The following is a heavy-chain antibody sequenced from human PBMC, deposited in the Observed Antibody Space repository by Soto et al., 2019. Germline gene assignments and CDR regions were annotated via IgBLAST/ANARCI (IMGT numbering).Heavy chain of an antibody. J-gene: IGHJ4*02. CDR3: ARGRVYGSGALDY. CDR2: INHNGST. CDR1: GGSFRGYY. D-gene: IGHD3-10*01. Sequence: QVQLQQWGAGLLKPSETLSLTCAVSGGSFRGYYWSWIRQPPGKGLEWIGEINHNGSTNYNPSLKSRVTISVDTSKNQFSLKLSSVTAADTAVYYCARGRVYGSGALDYWGQGTLVTVSS. V-gene: IGHV4-34*01.